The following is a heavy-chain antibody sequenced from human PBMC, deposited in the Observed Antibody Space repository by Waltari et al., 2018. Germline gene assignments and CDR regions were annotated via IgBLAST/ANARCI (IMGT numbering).Heavy chain of an antibody. D-gene: IGHD3-3*01. CDR3: ARHGRFLEWLVDY. CDR1: GGSISSRSYS. V-gene: IGHV4-39*01. Sequence: QLQLQESGPGLVKPSETLSLTGPVPGGSISSRSYSWGGIRQPPGKGLEWIGSIYYSGITYYNPSLKSRVTISVDTSKNQFSLKLSSVTAADTAVYYCARHGRFLEWLVDYWGQGTLVTVSS. CDR2: IYYSGIT. J-gene: IGHJ4*02.